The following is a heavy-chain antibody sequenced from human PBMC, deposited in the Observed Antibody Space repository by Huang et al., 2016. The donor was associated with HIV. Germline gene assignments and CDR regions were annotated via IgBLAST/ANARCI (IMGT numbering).Heavy chain of an antibody. J-gene: IGHJ3*02. Sequence: QVRLHQWGTGLVRPSETLSLTCAVYGGPLSGHYWSGVRLPPGGSREWRGEVNHRGSSNYNPSLKRRLSMSIDTSKKQLSLKLGSVTAADTALYYCARSLMGEDPFDIWGQGTLVTVSS. CDR1: GGPLSGHY. CDR2: VNHRGSS. D-gene: IGHD3-16*01. CDR3: ARSLMGEDPFDI. V-gene: IGHV4-34*01.